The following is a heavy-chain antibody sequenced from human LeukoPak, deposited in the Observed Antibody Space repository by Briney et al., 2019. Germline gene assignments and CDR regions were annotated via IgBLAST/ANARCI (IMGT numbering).Heavy chain of an antibody. D-gene: IGHD2-2*01. J-gene: IGHJ4*02. CDR2: INQDGSEK. CDR1: GFTFSDYY. V-gene: IGHV3-7*01. Sequence: GGSLRLSCAASGFTFSDYYMSWIRQAPGKGLEWVANINQDGSEKYYVDSVEGRFTISRDNAKNSLYLHMNSLRAEDTAVFYCARGYATAFDSWGQGALVTVSS. CDR3: ARGYATAFDS.